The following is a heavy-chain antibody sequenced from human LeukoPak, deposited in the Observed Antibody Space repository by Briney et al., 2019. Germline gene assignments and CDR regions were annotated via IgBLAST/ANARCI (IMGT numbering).Heavy chain of an antibody. D-gene: IGHD1-26*01. Sequence: GGSLRLSCTASGFTFSNFWMSWVRQAPGKGLEWVSAISGSGGSTYYADSVKGRFTISRDNSKNTLYLQMNSLRAEDTAVYYCVKGEVGANTGPFDYWGQGTLVTVSS. J-gene: IGHJ4*02. V-gene: IGHV3-23*01. CDR2: ISGSGGST. CDR3: VKGEVGANTGPFDY. CDR1: GFTFSNFW.